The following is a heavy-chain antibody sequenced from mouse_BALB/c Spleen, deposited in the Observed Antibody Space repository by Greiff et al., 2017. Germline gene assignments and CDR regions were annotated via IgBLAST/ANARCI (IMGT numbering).Heavy chain of an antibody. CDR3: AREGNAYYGNCFDY. Sequence: QVQLKESGPGLVAPSQSLSITCPVSGFSLTTYGVHWVRQPPGKGLEWLGIIWAGGSTDYNSALMSRLSITKDNSKSQVFLKMNSLQTDDTAMYYCAREGNAYYGNCFDYWGQGTALSVSS. J-gene: IGHJ2*01. V-gene: IGHV2-9*02. D-gene: IGHD2-10*01. CDR1: GFSLTTYG. CDR2: IWAGGST.